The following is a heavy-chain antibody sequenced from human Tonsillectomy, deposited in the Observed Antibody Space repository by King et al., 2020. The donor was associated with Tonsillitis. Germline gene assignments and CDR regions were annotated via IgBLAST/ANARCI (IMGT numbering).Heavy chain of an antibody. CDR3: AKDGFGFSDWYFDL. D-gene: IGHD3-3*01. Sequence: VQLVESGGGVVQPGRSLRLSCAASGFTFSNYGMHWVRQAPGKGLEWVALIAYDASYENYADSVKGRFAISRDNSKNTLYLEMNSLRVEDTAVYYCAKDGFGFSDWYFDLWGRGTLVTVS. V-gene: IGHV3-30*18. CDR2: IAYDASYE. CDR1: GFTFSNYG. J-gene: IGHJ2*01.